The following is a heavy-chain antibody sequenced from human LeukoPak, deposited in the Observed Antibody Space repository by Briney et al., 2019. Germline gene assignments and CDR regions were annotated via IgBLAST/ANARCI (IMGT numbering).Heavy chain of an antibody. CDR3: ARLLAGYYGSGSYLDY. CDR1: GGSISSYY. D-gene: IGHD3-10*01. V-gene: IGHV4-59*08. CDR2: IYYSGST. J-gene: IGHJ4*02. Sequence: SETLSLTCTVSGGSISSYYWSWIRQPPGEGLEWIGYIYYSGSTNYNPSLKSRVTISVDTSKNQFSLKLSSVTAADTAVYYCARLLAGYYGSGSYLDYWGQGTLVTVSS.